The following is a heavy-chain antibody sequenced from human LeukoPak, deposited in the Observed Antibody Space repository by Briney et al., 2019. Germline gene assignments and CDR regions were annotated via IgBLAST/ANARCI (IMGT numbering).Heavy chain of an antibody. CDR2: IKQDGSEK. D-gene: IGHD2-2*01. CDR1: GFTLSSYW. J-gene: IGHJ5*02. CDR3: ASPPLGYCSSTSCLRNWFDP. V-gene: IGHV3-7*01. Sequence: GGSLRLSCAPSGFTLSSYWMSWVRQPPGKGLEWVANIKQDGSEKYYVDSVKGRFTISRDNAKNSLYLQMNSLRAEDTAVYYCASPPLGYCSSTSCLRNWFDPWGQGTLVTVSS.